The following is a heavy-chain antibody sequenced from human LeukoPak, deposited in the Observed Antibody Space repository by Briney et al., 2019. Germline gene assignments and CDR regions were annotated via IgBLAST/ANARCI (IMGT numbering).Heavy chain of an antibody. V-gene: IGHV3-48*02. CDR2: ISSSSGTI. CDR3: ARVWHCTSTSCYDY. J-gene: IGHJ4*02. CDR1: GFTFSSYS. Sequence: PGGSPRLSCAASGFTFSSYSMNWVRQAPGKGLEWVSYISSSSGTIYYADSVRGRFTISRDNAKNSLYLQMNSLRDEDTAVYYCARVWHCTSTSCYDYWGQGTLVTVSS. D-gene: IGHD2-2*01.